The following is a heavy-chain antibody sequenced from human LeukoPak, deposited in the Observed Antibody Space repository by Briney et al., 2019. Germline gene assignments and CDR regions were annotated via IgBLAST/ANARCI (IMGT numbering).Heavy chain of an antibody. D-gene: IGHD4-17*01. CDR2: ISGSGGST. J-gene: IGHJ4*02. Sequence: GGSLRLSCAASGFTFSSYAMSWVRQAPGKGLEWVSAISGSGGSTYYADSVKGRFTISRDNSKDTLYLQMNSLRAEDTAVYYCAKRPSDYGDYVSYFDYWGQGTLVTVSS. CDR1: GFTFSSYA. V-gene: IGHV3-23*01. CDR3: AKRPSDYGDYVSYFDY.